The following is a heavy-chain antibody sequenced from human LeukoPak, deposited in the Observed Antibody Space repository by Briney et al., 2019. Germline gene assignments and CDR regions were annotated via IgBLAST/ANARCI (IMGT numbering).Heavy chain of an antibody. CDR1: AFTFSSYG. CDR2: IRYDGSNE. Sequence: GGSLRLSCAASAFTFSSYGMHWVRQAPGKGLEWVAFIRYDGSNEYYADSVKGRFTIYRDNSKNTLYLQMNSLRTEDTAVYYGARYWRSCAFEYFDSWGQGTLVTVSS. D-gene: IGHD2-15*01. V-gene: IGHV3-30*02. J-gene: IGHJ4*02. CDR3: ARYWRSCAFEYFDS.